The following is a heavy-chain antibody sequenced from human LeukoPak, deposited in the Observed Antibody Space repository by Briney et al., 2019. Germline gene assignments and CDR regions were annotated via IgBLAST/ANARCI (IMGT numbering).Heavy chain of an antibody. CDR3: ARLEYSSSWYGGELDY. CDR1: GFTFSSYW. J-gene: IGHJ4*02. Sequence: GGSLRLSCAASGFTFSSYWMSWVRQAPGKGLEWVANIKQDGGEKYYVDSVKGRFTISRDNAKNSLYLQMNSLRAEDTAVYYCARLEYSSSWYGGELDYWGQGTLVTVSS. D-gene: IGHD6-13*01. V-gene: IGHV3-7*01. CDR2: IKQDGGEK.